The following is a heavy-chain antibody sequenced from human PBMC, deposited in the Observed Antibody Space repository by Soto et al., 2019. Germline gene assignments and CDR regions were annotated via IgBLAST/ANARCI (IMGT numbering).Heavy chain of an antibody. V-gene: IGHV6-1*01. Sequence: SQTLSLTCAISGDSVSSNSAAWNWIRQSPSRGLEWLGRTYYRSKWYNDYAVSVKSRITINPDTSKNQFSLQLNSVTPEDTAVYYCARARYSNRGYYYYGMDVWGQGTTVTVSS. CDR1: GDSVSSNSAA. J-gene: IGHJ6*02. CDR3: ARARYSNRGYYYYGMDV. D-gene: IGHD4-4*01. CDR2: TYYRSKWYN.